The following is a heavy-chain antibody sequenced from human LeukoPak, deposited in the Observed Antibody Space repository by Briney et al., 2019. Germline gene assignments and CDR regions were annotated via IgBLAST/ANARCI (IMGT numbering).Heavy chain of an antibody. CDR2: IRYDGSNK. D-gene: IGHD3-10*01. V-gene: IGHV3-30*02. Sequence: PGGSLRLSCAASGFTFSSYGMHWVRQAPGKGLAWVAFIRYDGSNKYYADSVKGRFTISRDNSKNTLYLQMNSLRAEDTAVYYCARDVLWFGESVNWGQGTLVTVSS. CDR3: ARDVLWFGESVN. J-gene: IGHJ4*02. CDR1: GFTFSSYG.